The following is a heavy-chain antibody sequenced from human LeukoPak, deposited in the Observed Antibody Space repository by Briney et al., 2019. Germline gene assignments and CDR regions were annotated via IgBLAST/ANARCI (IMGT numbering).Heavy chain of an antibody. J-gene: IGHJ4*02. V-gene: IGHV3-53*01. D-gene: IGHD2-2*01. CDR1: GFTVSTYY. CDR2: IYSGGST. CDR3: ARGLGYCTSTTCLLPFDY. Sequence: GGPLRLSCAASGFTVSTYYMTWVRQAPGKGLECVPVIYSGGSTYYADSVKGRFTVSRDNSKNTLYLQMNSLRAEDTAMYYCARGLGYCTSTTCLLPFDYWGQGTLVTVSS.